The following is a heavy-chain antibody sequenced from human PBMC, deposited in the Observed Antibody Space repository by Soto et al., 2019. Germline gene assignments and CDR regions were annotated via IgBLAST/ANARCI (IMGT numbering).Heavy chain of an antibody. V-gene: IGHV3-7*01. Sequence: EVQLVESGGGLVQPGGSLRLSCAASGFTFSSYWMSWVRQAPGKGLEWVANIKQDGSEKYYVDSVKGRFTISRDNAKNSLYLQMNSLRAEDTAVYYCARVGYYDSSGWTGNYFDYWGQGTLVTVSS. CDR2: IKQDGSEK. D-gene: IGHD3-22*01. CDR1: GFTFSSYW. CDR3: ARVGYYDSSGWTGNYFDY. J-gene: IGHJ4*02.